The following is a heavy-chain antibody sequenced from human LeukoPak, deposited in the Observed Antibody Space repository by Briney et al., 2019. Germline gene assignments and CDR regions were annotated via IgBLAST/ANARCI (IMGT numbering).Heavy chain of an antibody. CDR1: GYTFTSYG. J-gene: IGHJ6*04. V-gene: IGHV1-18*04. D-gene: IGHD2-2*01. CDR3: ARVAKLSSRIVVVPAALNEAYYYGMDV. Sequence: ASVKVSCKASGYTFTSYGISWVRQAPGQGVEGMGWISAYNGNTNFAQNLQGRVTMTTDTSTSTAYMELRSLRSDDTAVYYCARVAKLSSRIVVVPAALNEAYYYGMDVWGKGTTVTVSS. CDR2: ISAYNGNT.